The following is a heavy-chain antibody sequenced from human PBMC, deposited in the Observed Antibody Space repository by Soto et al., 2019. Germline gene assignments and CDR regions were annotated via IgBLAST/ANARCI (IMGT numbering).Heavy chain of an antibody. V-gene: IGHV3-53*01. CDR1: GFTVSSNY. CDR2: IYSGGST. D-gene: IGHD2-2*01. CDR3: ARGLRDCFTTSCYQPFDY. Sequence: PGGSLRLSCAASGFTVSSNYMSWVRQAPGKGLEWVSIIYSGGSTYYVDSVKGRFTISRDNSKNTLYLQMNSLGAEDTAMYYCARGLRDCFTTSCYQPFDYWGQGTLVTVSS. J-gene: IGHJ4*02.